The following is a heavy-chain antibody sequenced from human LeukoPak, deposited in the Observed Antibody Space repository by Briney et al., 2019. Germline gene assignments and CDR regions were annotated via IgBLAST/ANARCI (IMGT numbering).Heavy chain of an antibody. D-gene: IGHD1-26*01. CDR2: IYYSGSS. CDR3: ASSGSFLDAFDI. V-gene: IGHV4-39*01. J-gene: IGHJ3*02. CDR1: GGSISSRSSY. Sequence: SETLSLTCSVSGGSISSRSSYWGWIRQPPGKGLEWIGSIYYSGSSFDNPALKSRVTISVDTSKNQFSLKLSSVTAADTAVYYCASSGSFLDAFDIWGQGTMVTVSS.